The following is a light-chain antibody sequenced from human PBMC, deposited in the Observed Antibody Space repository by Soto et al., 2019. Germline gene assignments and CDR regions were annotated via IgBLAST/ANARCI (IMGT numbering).Light chain of an antibody. Sequence: DLPMTQSPSSLPASVGDRVTITCRASQSISNYLSWYQQRPGKAPKLLIHAAFNLQSGVPSRFSGSGSGTDFSLTVSSLQPEDFATYYCQQSYSAPRTFGQGTKLEIK. V-gene: IGKV1-39*01. J-gene: IGKJ2*01. CDR2: AAF. CDR1: QSISNY. CDR3: QQSYSAPRT.